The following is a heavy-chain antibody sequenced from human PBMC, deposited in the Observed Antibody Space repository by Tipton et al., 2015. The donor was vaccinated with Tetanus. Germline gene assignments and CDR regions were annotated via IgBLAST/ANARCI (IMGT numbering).Heavy chain of an antibody. V-gene: IGHV4-31*11. Sequence: TLSLTCAVSGGSISSGGYSWTWIRQPPGKGLQWIGYMYYTELTSYTPSLESRVKISVDTSKNHFSLTLTSVTAADTAVYYCARGLPREPFYFDYWGQGKQVSVSS. CDR2: MYYTELT. CDR1: GGSISSGGYS. J-gene: IGHJ4*02. CDR3: ARGLPREPFYFDY. D-gene: IGHD1-26*01.